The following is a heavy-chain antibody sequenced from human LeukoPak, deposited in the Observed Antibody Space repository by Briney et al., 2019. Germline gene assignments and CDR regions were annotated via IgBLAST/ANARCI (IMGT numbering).Heavy chain of an antibody. Sequence: VASVKVSCKASGYTFTGYYMHWVRQAPGQGLEWMGWINPNSGGTNYAQKFQGWVTMTRDTSISTAYMELSRLRSDDTAVYYCARDRVRVENHDFDIWGQGTMVTVSS. CDR2: INPNSGGT. D-gene: IGHD2-15*01. CDR1: GYTFTGYY. J-gene: IGHJ3*02. V-gene: IGHV1-2*04. CDR3: ARDRVRVENHDFDI.